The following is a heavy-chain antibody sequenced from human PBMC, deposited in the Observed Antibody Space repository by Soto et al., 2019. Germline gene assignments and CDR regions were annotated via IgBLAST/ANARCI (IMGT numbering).Heavy chain of an antibody. D-gene: IGHD2-2*01. J-gene: IGHJ4*02. Sequence: EVRLLESGGGLVQPGGSLRLSCAASGFTFSVYAMSWVRQAPGKGLEWVAGICGSGDSTHYADSVKGRCTVSRDTSKSMLYLKTIRLGAEATAIYDGAKALYAGLTYWGQATLVTVS. CDR2: ICGSGDST. CDR3: AKALYAGLTY. V-gene: IGHV3-23*01. CDR1: GFTFSVYA.